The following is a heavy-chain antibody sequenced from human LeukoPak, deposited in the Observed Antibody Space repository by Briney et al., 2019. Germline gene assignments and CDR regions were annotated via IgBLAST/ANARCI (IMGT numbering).Heavy chain of an antibody. V-gene: IGHV3-30*18. CDR2: ISSDGGNK. CDR3: AKVSSGWYY. D-gene: IGHD6-19*01. J-gene: IGHJ4*02. Sequence: GRSLRLSCAASGFTFSSYGIHWVRQAPGKGLEWVTIISSDGGNKYYADSVKGRFTISRDNSKNTLYLQMNSLRAEDTAVYYCAKVSSGWYYWGQGTLVTVSS. CDR1: GFTFSSYG.